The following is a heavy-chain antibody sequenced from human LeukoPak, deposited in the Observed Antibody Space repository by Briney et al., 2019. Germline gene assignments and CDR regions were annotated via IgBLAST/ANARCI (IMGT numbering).Heavy chain of an antibody. CDR1: GFTFSNAW. Sequence: GGSLRLSCAASGFTFSNAWMSWVRQAPGKGLEWVGRSKSKTDGGTTDYAAPVKGRFTISRDDSKNTLYLQMNSLKTEDTAVYYCTASPAVAFDYWGQGTLVTVSS. CDR2: SKSKTDGGTT. V-gene: IGHV3-15*01. CDR3: TASPAVAFDY. D-gene: IGHD6-19*01. J-gene: IGHJ4*02.